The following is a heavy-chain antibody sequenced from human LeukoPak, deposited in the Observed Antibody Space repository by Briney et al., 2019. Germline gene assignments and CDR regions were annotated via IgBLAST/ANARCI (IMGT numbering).Heavy chain of an antibody. D-gene: IGHD6-6*01. V-gene: IGHV3-23*01. J-gene: IGHJ4*02. CDR3: AKAPRYSSSPY. Sequence: GGSLRLSCAASGFTFSDYYMTWVRQPPGKGLEWVSAISGSGGNTYYADSVKGRFTISRDNSKNTLYLQMNSLRAEDTAVYYCAKAPRYSSSPYWGQGTLVTVSS. CDR1: GFTFSDYY. CDR2: ISGSGGNT.